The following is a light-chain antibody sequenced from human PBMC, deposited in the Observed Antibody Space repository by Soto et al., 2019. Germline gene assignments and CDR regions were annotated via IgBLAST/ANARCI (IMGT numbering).Light chain of an antibody. J-gene: IGLJ3*02. CDR2: EVS. CDR1: SSDVGSYNL. Sequence: QSALTQPASVSGSPGQSITISCTVTSSDVGSYNLVSWYQQRPGKAPKLMIYEVSKRPSGVSNRFSGSKSGNTASLTISGLQAEDEADYSCCSYAGSSTWVFGGGTKLIVL. V-gene: IGLV2-23*02. CDR3: CSYAGSSTWV.